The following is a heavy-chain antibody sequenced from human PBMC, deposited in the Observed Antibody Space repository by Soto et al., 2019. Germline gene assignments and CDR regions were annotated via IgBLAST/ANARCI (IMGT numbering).Heavy chain of an antibody. CDR3: VKNHDYGDYYYGMDV. CDR2: ISSNGGST. J-gene: IGHJ6*02. Sequence: XGSLGLSCSASGFTFSSYAMHWVRQAPGKGLEYVSAISSNGGSTYYADSVKGRFTISRDNSKNTLYLQMSSLRAEDTAVYYCVKNHDYGDYYYGMDVWGQGTTVTVSS. CDR1: GFTFSSYA. V-gene: IGHV3-64D*06. D-gene: IGHD4-17*01.